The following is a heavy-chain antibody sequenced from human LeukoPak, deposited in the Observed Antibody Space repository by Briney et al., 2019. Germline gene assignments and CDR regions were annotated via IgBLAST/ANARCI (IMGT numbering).Heavy chain of an antibody. CDR1: GGTFSSYT. Sequence: ASVKVSXKASGGTFSSYTISWVRQAPGQGLEWMGRIIPILGIANYAQKFQGRVTITADKSTSTACMELSSLRSEDTAVYYCAGVIGSSSFNWFDPWGQGTLVTVSS. V-gene: IGHV1-69*02. CDR2: IIPILGIA. J-gene: IGHJ5*02. CDR3: AGVIGSSSFNWFDP. D-gene: IGHD6-13*01.